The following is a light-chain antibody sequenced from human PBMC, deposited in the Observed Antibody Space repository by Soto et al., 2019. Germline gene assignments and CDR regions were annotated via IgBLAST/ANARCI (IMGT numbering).Light chain of an antibody. J-gene: IGKJ5*01. CDR1: QSINSW. CDR2: KAS. Sequence: DIQMTQSPSTLSASVGDRVTITCRASQSINSWLAWYQQKPGKAPKLLIYKASSLESGVPSRFSGSGSGTEFTPTISSLQPDDFAAYYCQQYEIYPITFGQGTRLEIK. V-gene: IGKV1-5*03. CDR3: QQYEIYPIT.